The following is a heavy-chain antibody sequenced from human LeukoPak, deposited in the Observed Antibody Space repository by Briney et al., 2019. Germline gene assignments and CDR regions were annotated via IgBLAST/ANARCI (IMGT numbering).Heavy chain of an antibody. CDR2: IKQDGSGK. CDR1: GFTFSSYW. CDR3: ARGEYSSSSTVDC. Sequence: GGSLRLSCAASGFTFSSYWMGWVRQAPGKGLEWVANIKQDGSGKYYVDSVKGRFTISRINAKNSLYLQMNSLRAEDTAVYYCARGEYSSSSTVDCWGQGTLVTVSA. D-gene: IGHD6-6*01. J-gene: IGHJ4*02. V-gene: IGHV3-7*01.